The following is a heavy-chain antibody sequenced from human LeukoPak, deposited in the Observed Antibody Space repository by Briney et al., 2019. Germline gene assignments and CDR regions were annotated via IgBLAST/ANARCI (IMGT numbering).Heavy chain of an antibody. CDR3: ARVKGEGAHVDY. J-gene: IGHJ4*02. Sequence: GGSLKLSCAASGFTFDDYGLSGVRQAPGKGLEGGSGINWNGGSTGYADSVKGRFTISRANAKKSLYLQMHSLRAEDTALYHCARVKGEGAHVDYWGQGTLVTVSS. CDR2: INWNGGST. D-gene: IGHD1-26*01. V-gene: IGHV3-20*01. CDR1: GFTFDDYG.